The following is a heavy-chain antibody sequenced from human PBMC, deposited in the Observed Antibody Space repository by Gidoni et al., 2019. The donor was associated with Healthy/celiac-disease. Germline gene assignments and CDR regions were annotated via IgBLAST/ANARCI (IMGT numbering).Heavy chain of an antibody. V-gene: IGHV3-11*05. D-gene: IGHD2-15*01. CDR3: ARDSGTDAFDI. CDR2: ISSSSSYT. J-gene: IGHJ3*02. CDR1: GFTFSDYY. Sequence: QVQLVESGGGLVKPGGSLRHFWAASGFTFSDYYMSWIRQAPGKGLEWVSYISSSSSYTNYADSVKGRFTISRDNAKNSLYLQMNSLRAEDTAVYYCARDSGTDAFDIWGQGTMVTVSS.